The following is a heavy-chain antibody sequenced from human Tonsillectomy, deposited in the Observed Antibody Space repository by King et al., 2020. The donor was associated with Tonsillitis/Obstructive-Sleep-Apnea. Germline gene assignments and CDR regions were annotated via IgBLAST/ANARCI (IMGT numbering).Heavy chain of an antibody. D-gene: IGHD1-7*01. CDR3: ARDQDETGTNDYMDV. CDR1: GFTFSSYC. Sequence: VQLVESGGGLVQPGGSLRLSCASSGFTFSSYCMSWVRQASGKGLEWVANIKQDGSEKYFVDSVKGRFTIARDNAKNSMYLQMNSLRAEDTAVYYCARDQDETGTNDYMDVWGKGTTVTVSS. V-gene: IGHV3-7*04. CDR2: IKQDGSEK. J-gene: IGHJ6*03.